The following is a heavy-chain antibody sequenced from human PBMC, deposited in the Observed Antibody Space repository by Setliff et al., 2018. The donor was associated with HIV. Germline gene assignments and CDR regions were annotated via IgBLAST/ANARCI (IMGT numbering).Heavy chain of an antibody. V-gene: IGHV3-23*01. CDR2: ITDSGAGT. Sequence: LRLSCAVSGFTFSNYIMDWIRQAPGRGLEWVSTITDSGAGTFYPDSVRGRFTISRDNAKNTLYLQMNSLRVEDTAVYFCARRDSDNGHNYYNVGVWGKGTTVTVSS. D-gene: IGHD2-15*01. J-gene: IGHJ6*03. CDR3: ARRDSDNGHNYYNVGV. CDR1: GFTFSNYI.